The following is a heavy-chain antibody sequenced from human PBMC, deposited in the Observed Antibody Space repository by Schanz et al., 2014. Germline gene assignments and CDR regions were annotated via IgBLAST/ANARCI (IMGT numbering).Heavy chain of an antibody. V-gene: IGHV3-33*08. J-gene: IGHJ4*02. CDR3: ARPRFDYGEVDY. D-gene: IGHD4-17*01. CDR1: GFTLSNSD. CDR2: IWNNGVTK. Sequence: VQLVESGGGLVKPGGSLRLSCAASGFTLSNSDMHWVRQGTGKGLEWVAVIWNNGVTKYYADSVRGRFTISRDRFQNTLYLRMSSLRAEDTAVYYCARPRFDYGEVDYWGQGTLVTGSS.